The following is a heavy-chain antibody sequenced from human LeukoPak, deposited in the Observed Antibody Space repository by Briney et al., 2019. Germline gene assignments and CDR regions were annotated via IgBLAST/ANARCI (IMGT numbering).Heavy chain of an antibody. CDR3: ARFNYDFWSGSLYYFDY. Sequence: KPSEALSLTCTISGGSISSYYWSWIRQPPGKGLEWIGYIYYSGSTNYNPSLKSRVTISVDTSKNQFSLKLSSVTAADTAVYYCARFNYDFWSGSLYYFDYWGQGTLVTVSS. CDR1: GGSISSYY. V-gene: IGHV4-59*08. D-gene: IGHD3-3*01. J-gene: IGHJ4*02. CDR2: IYYSGST.